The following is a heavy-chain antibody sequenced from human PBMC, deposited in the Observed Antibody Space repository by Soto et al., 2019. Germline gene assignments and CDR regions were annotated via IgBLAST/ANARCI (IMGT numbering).Heavy chain of an antibody. D-gene: IGHD3-10*01. V-gene: IGHV5-10-1*01. CDR2: IDPSDSYT. J-gene: IGHJ6*02. CDR3: ARDDVLLWFGGLLHPKYHYGMDV. CDR1: GYSFTSYW. Sequence: GESLKISCKGSGYSFTSYWISWVRQMPGKGLEWMGRIDPSDSYTNYSPSFQGHVTISADKSISTAYLQWSSLKASDTAMYYCARDDVLLWFGGLLHPKYHYGMDVWGQGTTVIVSS.